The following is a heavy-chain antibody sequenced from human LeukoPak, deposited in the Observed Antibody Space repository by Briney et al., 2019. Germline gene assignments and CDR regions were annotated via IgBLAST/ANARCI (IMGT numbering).Heavy chain of an antibody. CDR2: TYYRSKWYN. V-gene: IGHV6-1*01. CDR3: ARYDRSVGWFDP. Sequence: ASQTLSLTCAISGDSASSNSAAWNWIRQSPSRGLEWLGRTYYRSKWYNDYAVSVKSRITIYPDTSMNQFSLQLNSVTPEDTAVYYCARYDRSVGWFDPWGQGTLVTVSS. CDR1: GDSASSNSAA. D-gene: IGHD5/OR15-5a*01. J-gene: IGHJ5*02.